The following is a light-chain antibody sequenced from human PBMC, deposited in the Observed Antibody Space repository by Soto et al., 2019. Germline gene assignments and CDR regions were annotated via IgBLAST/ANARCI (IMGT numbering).Light chain of an antibody. Sequence: QSVLTQPPSATGTPGQRVTISCSGSSSNIGSNPVNWYQQLPGTAPKLLIYSNNHRPSGVPDRFSASKSGTSASLAISGLQSEDEADYYCAAWDDSLNGWVFGGGTNLTVL. CDR2: SNN. CDR3: AAWDDSLNGWV. V-gene: IGLV1-44*01. J-gene: IGLJ3*02. CDR1: SSNIGSNP.